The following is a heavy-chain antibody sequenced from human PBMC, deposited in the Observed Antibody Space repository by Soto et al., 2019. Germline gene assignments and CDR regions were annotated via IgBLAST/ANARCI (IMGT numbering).Heavy chain of an antibody. CDR2: ISYDGSNK. Sequence: WGVLRLSCAASGFTFSSYGMHWVRQAPGKGLEWVAVISYDGSNKYYADSVKGRFTISRDNSKNTLYLQMNSLRAEDTAVYYCAKDVVVGATTGLGDYYYYYGMDVWGQGTTVTVSS. V-gene: IGHV3-30*18. CDR1: GFTFSSYG. J-gene: IGHJ6*02. CDR3: AKDVVVGATTGLGDYYYYYGMDV. D-gene: IGHD1-26*01.